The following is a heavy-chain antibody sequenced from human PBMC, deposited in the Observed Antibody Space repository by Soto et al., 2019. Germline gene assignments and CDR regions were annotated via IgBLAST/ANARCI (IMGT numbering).Heavy chain of an antibody. CDR1: GFTFSSYG. J-gene: IGHJ4*02. D-gene: IGHD2-21*01. CDR3: ARDTEGINDFDY. V-gene: IGHV3-48*04. Sequence: EVQLVESGGGLVQPGGSLRLSCAASGFTFSSYGMNWARQAPGKGLEWVTHINSAGETISYSDSVKGRFTISRDDAKNSLYLQMNSLRADDTAIYYCARDTEGINDFDYWGQGTLVTVSS. CDR2: INSAGETI.